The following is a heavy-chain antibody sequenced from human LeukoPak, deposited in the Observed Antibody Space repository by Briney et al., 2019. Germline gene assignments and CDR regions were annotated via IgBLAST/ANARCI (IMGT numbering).Heavy chain of an antibody. CDR2: ISSSSSYI. J-gene: IGHJ3*02. CDR3: ARSDAESDAFDI. D-gene: IGHD5-24*01. CDR1: GFTFSSYT. Sequence: PGGSLRLSCAASGFTFSSYTMNWVRQAPGKGLEWVSSISSSSSYIYYADSVKGRFTISRDNSKNTLYLQMNSLRAEDTAVYYCARSDAESDAFDIWGQGTMVTVSS. V-gene: IGHV3-21*01.